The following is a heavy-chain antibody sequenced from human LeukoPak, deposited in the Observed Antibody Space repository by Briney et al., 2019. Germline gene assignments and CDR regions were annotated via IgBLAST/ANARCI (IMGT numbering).Heavy chain of an antibody. V-gene: IGHV3-33*01. CDR1: GFTFSTSG. D-gene: IGHD3-22*01. CDR3: ARARGVSTGYRPIDY. J-gene: IGHJ4*02. Sequence: GGSLRLSCAASGFTFSTSGMHWVRQAPGKGLEWVAVIWYDGSNKHYAEPVKGRFSISRDNSKSTLYLQMNSLRAEDTAVYYCARARGVSTGYRPIDYWGQGTLVTVSS. CDR2: IWYDGSNK.